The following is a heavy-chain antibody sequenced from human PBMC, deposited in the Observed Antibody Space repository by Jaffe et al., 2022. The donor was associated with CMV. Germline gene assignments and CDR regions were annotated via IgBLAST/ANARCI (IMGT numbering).Heavy chain of an antibody. V-gene: IGHV3-48*03. D-gene: IGHD2-15*01. J-gene: IGHJ6*03. CDR1: GFTFSSYE. CDR2: ISSSGSTI. CDR3: AGGCSGGSCYQYYYYMDV. Sequence: EVQLVESGGGLVQPGGSLRLSCAASGFTFSSYEMNWVRQAPGKGLEWVSYISSSGSTIYYADSVKGRFTISRDNAKNSLYLQMNSLRAEDTAVYYCAGGCSGGSCYQYYYYMDVWGKGTTVTVSS.